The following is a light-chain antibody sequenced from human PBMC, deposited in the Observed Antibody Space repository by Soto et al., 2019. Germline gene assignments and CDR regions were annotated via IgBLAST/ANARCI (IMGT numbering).Light chain of an antibody. CDR1: QSVSSN. V-gene: IGKV3-15*01. CDR2: GAS. Sequence: EIVLTQSPGTLSLSPGETLSLSCRASQSVSSNLAWYQQKPGQAPRLLIYGASTRATDIPARFSGSGSGTEFTLTISSLQSEDFAVYYCQQYNNWLGTFGQGTKVDNK. CDR3: QQYNNWLGT. J-gene: IGKJ1*01.